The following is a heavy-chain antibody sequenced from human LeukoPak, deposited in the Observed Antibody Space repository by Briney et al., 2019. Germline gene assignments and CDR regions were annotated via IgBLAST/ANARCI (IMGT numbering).Heavy chain of an antibody. CDR2: INHSGST. CDR1: GGSFSGYY. Sequence: SETLSLTCAVYGGSFSGYYWSWVRQPPGKGLEWIGEINHSGSTNFNPSLKSRVTTSLDTSKNQFSLKLSSVRAADTAVYYCAREKGNDFWSGYYTPNNWFDPWGQGTLVTVSA. V-gene: IGHV4-34*01. D-gene: IGHD3-3*01. CDR3: AREKGNDFWSGYYTPNNWFDP. J-gene: IGHJ5*02.